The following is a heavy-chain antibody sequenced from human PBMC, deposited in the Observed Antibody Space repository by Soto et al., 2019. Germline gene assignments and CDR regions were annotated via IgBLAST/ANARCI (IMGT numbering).Heavy chain of an antibody. Sequence: PGGSLRLSCAASGFTFSSYAMSWVRQAPGKGPAWVSSITASGSSTYYADSVMGRFTISRDNSKNTLFLQMNTLRADDTAVYYCAGGGTSANYAFDIWGQGTLVTVS. V-gene: IGHV3-23*01. CDR3: AGGGTSANYAFDI. CDR1: GFTFSSYA. J-gene: IGHJ3*02. D-gene: IGHD1-7*01. CDR2: ITASGSST.